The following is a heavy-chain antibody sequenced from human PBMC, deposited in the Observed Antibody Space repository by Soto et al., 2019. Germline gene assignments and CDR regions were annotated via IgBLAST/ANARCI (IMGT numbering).Heavy chain of an antibody. CDR3: TRVRGMRVCSSTSCYGYYYYYMDV. Sequence: NPGGSLRLSCTASGFTFGDYAMSWFRQAPGKGLEWVGFIRSKAYGGTTEYAASVKGRFTISRDDSKSIAYLQMNSLKTEDTAVYYCTRVRGMRVCSSTSCYGYYYYYMDVWGKGTTVTVSS. J-gene: IGHJ6*03. CDR1: GFTFGDYA. D-gene: IGHD2-2*01. CDR2: IRSKAYGGTT. V-gene: IGHV3-49*05.